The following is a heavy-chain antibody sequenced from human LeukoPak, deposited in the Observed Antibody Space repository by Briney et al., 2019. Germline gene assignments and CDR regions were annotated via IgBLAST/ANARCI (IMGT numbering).Heavy chain of an antibody. J-gene: IGHJ4*02. V-gene: IGHV3-21*01. CDR2: ISSSSSYI. CDR1: GFTFSSYS. D-gene: IGHD3-22*01. Sequence: PGGSLRLSCAASGFTFSSYSMNWVRQAPGKGLEWVSSISSSSSYIYYTDSVKGRFTMSRDNAKNSLCLQMNSLRAEDMAVYYCARRSHDSSGLDYWGQGTLVTVSS. CDR3: ARRSHDSSGLDY.